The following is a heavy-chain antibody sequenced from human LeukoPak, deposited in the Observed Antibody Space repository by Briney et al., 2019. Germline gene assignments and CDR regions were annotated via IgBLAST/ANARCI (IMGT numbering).Heavy chain of an antibody. V-gene: IGHV3-23*01. D-gene: IGHD4-11*01. CDR1: GFTFRTFA. Sequence: GGSLRLSCAASGFTFRTFAMCWVRQAPGKGLEWVSCIGGSGDTTYYADSVKGRFTISRDNSKNTLYLQINSLRAEDTAVYYCAKDLEMNTVGYLDYWGQGALVTVSS. CDR3: AKDLEMNTVGYLDY. CDR2: IGGSGDTT. J-gene: IGHJ4*02.